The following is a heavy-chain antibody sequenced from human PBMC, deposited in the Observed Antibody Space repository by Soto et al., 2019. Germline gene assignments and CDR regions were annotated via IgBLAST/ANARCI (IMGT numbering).Heavy chain of an antibody. CDR1: GFTFSSYW. D-gene: IGHD3-16*02. CDR2: IKQDGSEK. J-gene: IGHJ4*02. CDR3: ARDALYDYIWGSYRYFSYFDY. V-gene: IGHV3-7*01. Sequence: EVQLVESGGGLVQPGGSLRLSCAASGFTFSSYWMSWVRQAPGKGLEWVANIKQDGSEKYYVDSVKGRFTISRDNAKNSLYLQMNSLRAEDTAVYYCARDALYDYIWGSYRYFSYFDYWGQGTLVTVSS.